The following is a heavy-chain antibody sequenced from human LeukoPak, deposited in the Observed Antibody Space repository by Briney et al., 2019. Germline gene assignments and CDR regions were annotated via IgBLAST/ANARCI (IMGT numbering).Heavy chain of an antibody. CDR2: ISGSGDNT. Sequence: HPGRSLRLSCAASGFTFSSYGMHWVRQAPGKGLEWVSAISGSGDNTYYADSVKGRFTISRDNSKNTLYLQMNSLRAEDTALYYCAKGSYYDSSGTYYFDYWGQGTLVTVSS. CDR3: AKGSYYDSSGTYYFDY. D-gene: IGHD3-22*01. CDR1: GFTFSSYG. J-gene: IGHJ4*02. V-gene: IGHV3-23*01.